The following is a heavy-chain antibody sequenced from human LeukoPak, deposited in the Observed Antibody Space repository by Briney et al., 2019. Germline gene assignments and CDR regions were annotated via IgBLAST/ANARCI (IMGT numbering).Heavy chain of an antibody. J-gene: IGHJ4*02. V-gene: IGHV3-23*01. Sequence: GGSLRLSCAASGFTFSNYPMTWVRQAPGKGLEWVSAISGSGDSTKYADSVKGRFTASRDDSKNTLYLRMNSLRVEDTAVYYCAKDWRADYWGQGTLVTVSS. CDR3: AKDWRADY. CDR1: GFTFSNYP. CDR2: ISGSGDST.